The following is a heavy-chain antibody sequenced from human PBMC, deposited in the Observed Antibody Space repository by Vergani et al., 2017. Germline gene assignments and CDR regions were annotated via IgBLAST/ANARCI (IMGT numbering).Heavy chain of an antibody. D-gene: IGHD4-11*01. CDR2: IYYSGST. V-gene: IGHV4-61*10. CDR3: AREGTVTAFGYYYYYMDV. CDR1: GGSVSSGSYY. J-gene: IGHJ6*03. Sequence: QVKLQESGPGLVKPSETLSLTCTVSGGSVSSGSYYWSWIRQPAGKGLEWIGYIYYSGSTNYNPSLKSRVTISVDTSKNQFSLKLSSVTAADTAVYYCAREGTVTAFGYYYYYMDVWGKGTTVTVSS.